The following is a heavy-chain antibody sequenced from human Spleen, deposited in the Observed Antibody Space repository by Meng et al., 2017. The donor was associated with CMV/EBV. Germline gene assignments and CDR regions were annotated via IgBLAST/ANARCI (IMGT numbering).Heavy chain of an antibody. V-gene: IGHV3-74*01. CDR1: GFTFSSYW. D-gene: IGHD1-26*01. Sequence: GESLKISCSASGFTFSSYWMHWVRQAPGKGLVWVSRINSDGSSTSYADSVKGRFTISRDNAKNTLYLQMNSLRAEDTAVYYGVTGTYYVPYYFDYWGQGTLVTVSS. CDR2: INSDGSST. CDR3: VTGTYYVPYYFDY. J-gene: IGHJ4*02.